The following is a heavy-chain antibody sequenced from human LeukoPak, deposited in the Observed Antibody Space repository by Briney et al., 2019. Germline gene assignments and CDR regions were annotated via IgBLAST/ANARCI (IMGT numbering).Heavy chain of an antibody. D-gene: IGHD2-21*02. Sequence: GALRLSCAASGFTVLNYGMSWVRQAPGKGLEWVSGINWNGGSTGYSDSVEGRFTISRDNAKNSQYLQMNSLRVEDTALYYCARAQTYGDSRLLLDYWGQGTLVTVSS. CDR3: ARAQTYGDSRLLLDY. J-gene: IGHJ4*02. CDR2: INWNGGST. CDR1: GFTVLNYG. V-gene: IGHV3-20*04.